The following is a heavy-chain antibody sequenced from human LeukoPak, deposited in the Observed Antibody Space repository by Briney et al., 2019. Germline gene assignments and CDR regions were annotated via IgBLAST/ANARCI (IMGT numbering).Heavy chain of an antibody. D-gene: IGHD1-26*01. Sequence: GGSLRLSCAASGFTFSTYWMSWVRQAPGKGLEWVAIIKQDGTEKYYVDSVKGRFTISRDNAENSLYLQMNSLRAEDTAVYYCAGGVGASHFDYWGQGTLVTVAS. V-gene: IGHV3-7*04. CDR2: IKQDGTEK. CDR1: GFTFSTYW. J-gene: IGHJ4*02. CDR3: AGGVGASHFDY.